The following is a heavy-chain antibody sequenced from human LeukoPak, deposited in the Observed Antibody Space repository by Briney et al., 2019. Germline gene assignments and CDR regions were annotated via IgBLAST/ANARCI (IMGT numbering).Heavy chain of an antibody. CDR3: AKLKQWQPQRYFFEY. CDR1: GFTFSSYA. D-gene: IGHD6-19*01. CDR2: FSGTSST. Sequence: GGSLRLSCAASGFTFSSYAMSWVRQAPGKGLEWVSTFSGTSSTSYADAVKGRVTISRDNSKNTLYLQLNSLGAEDTAVYYCAKLKQWQPQRYFFEYWGQGALVTVAS. V-gene: IGHV3-23*01. J-gene: IGHJ4*02.